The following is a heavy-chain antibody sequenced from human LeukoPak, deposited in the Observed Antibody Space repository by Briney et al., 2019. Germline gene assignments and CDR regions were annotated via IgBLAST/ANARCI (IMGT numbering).Heavy chain of an antibody. V-gene: IGHV1-46*01. CDR2: IYPRDGST. Sequence: ASVKVSCKVSGYSFTSNYIHWMRQAPGQGLEWMGMIYPRDGSTSYAQRFQDRVTVTRDTSTSTVYMELSSLRSEDTAVYYCARDIFSRVYYDSSGPSSDYWGQGTLVTVSS. CDR3: ARDIFSRVYYDSSGPSSDY. CDR1: GYSFTSNY. D-gene: IGHD3-22*01. J-gene: IGHJ4*02.